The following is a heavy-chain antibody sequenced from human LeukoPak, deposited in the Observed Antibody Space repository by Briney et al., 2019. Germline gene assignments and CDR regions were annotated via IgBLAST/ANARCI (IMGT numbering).Heavy chain of an antibody. Sequence: SVKVSCKASGYTFTGYYMHWVRQAPGRGLEWMGRIIPILGIANYAQKFQGRVTITADKSTSTAYMELSSLRSEDTAVYYCARSVGSSSWFGTWGQGTLVTVSS. CDR3: ARSVGSSSWFGT. CDR2: IIPILGIA. J-gene: IGHJ5*02. V-gene: IGHV1-69*02. CDR1: GYTFTGYY. D-gene: IGHD6-13*01.